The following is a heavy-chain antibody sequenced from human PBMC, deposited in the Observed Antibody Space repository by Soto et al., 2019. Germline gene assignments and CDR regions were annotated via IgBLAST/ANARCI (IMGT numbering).Heavy chain of an antibody. J-gene: IGHJ4*02. CDR2: ISLGGSGT. V-gene: IGHV3-23*01. CDR3: ARFLSDLEC. D-gene: IGHD2-21*01. Sequence: PGGSLRLSCAASGFTFGSYGMTWVRQAPGKGLEWVSGISLGGSGTYYADSVKGRFTISRDNSNNTLYLQMNSLRAEDTAVYCCARFLSDLECCGQGALVTVSS. CDR1: GFTFGSYG.